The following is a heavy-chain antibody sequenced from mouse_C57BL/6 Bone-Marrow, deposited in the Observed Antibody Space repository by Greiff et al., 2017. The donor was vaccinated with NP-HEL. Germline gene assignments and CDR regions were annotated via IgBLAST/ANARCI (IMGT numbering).Heavy chain of an antibody. CDR3: ARSYYSNYAMDY. D-gene: IGHD2-5*01. CDR1: GYSFTSYY. CDR2: IYPGSGNT. V-gene: IGHV1-66*01. Sequence: QVQLQQSGPELVKPGASVKISCKASGYSFTSYYIHWVKQRPGQGLEWIGWIYPGSGNTKYNEKFKGKATLTADTSSSTAYMQLSSLTSEDSAVYYCARSYYSNYAMDYWGQGTSVTVS. J-gene: IGHJ4*01.